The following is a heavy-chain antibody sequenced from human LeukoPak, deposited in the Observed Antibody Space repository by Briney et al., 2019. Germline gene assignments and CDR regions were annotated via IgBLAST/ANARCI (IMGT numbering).Heavy chain of an antibody. CDR3: AGNDYGNYDFDY. Sequence: SETLSLTCTVSGGSIRGYYWSWIRQPPGKGLEWIGHIYSSGYSSYNPSLKSRVTMSVDTSKNHFSLKVTSVTAADTAMYYCAGNDYGNYDFDYWGQGTLVTVSS. D-gene: IGHD4-11*01. J-gene: IGHJ4*02. CDR2: IYSSGYS. CDR1: GGSIRGYY. V-gene: IGHV4-4*08.